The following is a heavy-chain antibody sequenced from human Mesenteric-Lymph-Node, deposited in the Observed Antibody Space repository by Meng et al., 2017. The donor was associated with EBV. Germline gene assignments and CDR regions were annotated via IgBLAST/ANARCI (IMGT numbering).Heavy chain of an antibody. CDR2: IWYDGSNK. J-gene: IGHJ4*02. Sequence: QVQLVESGXGVVQPGXSLRLSCAASGFTFSSYGMHWVRQAPGKGLEWVAVIWYDGSNKYYADSVKRRFTISRDNSKNTLYLQMNSLRAEDTAVYYCARGTIVGATLDYWRQGTLVTVSS. D-gene: IGHD1-26*01. CDR3: ARGTIVGATLDY. V-gene: IGHV3-33*01. CDR1: GFTFSSYG.